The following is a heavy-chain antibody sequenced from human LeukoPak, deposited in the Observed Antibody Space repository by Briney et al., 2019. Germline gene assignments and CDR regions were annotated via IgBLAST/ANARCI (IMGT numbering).Heavy chain of an antibody. CDR2: ISSSSSYI. J-gene: IGHJ4*02. Sequence: GGSLRLSCAASGFTFSSYSMNWVRQAPGKGPEWVSSISSSSSYIYYADSVKGRFTISRDNAKNSLYLQMNSLRAEDTAVYYCARGIVATIGGDYWGQGTLVTVSS. V-gene: IGHV3-21*01. CDR1: GFTFSSYS. D-gene: IGHD5-12*01. CDR3: ARGIVATIGGDY.